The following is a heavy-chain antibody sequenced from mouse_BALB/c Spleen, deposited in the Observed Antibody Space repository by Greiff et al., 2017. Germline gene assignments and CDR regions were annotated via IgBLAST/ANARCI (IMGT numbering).Heavy chain of an antibody. Sequence: EVQLQQSGAELVRSGASVKLSCTASGFNIKDYYMHWVKQRPEQGLEWIGWIDPENGDTEYAPKFQGKATFTADTSSNTAYMQLSSLTSEDSAVYYCASPYDYAMDYWGQGTSVTVSS. J-gene: IGHJ4*01. CDR1: GFNIKDYY. D-gene: IGHD6-5*01. CDR2: IDPENGDT. CDR3: ASPYDYAMDY. V-gene: IGHV14-4*02.